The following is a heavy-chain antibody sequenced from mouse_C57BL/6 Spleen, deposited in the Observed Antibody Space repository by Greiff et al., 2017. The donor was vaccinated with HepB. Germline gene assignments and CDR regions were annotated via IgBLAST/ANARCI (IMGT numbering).Heavy chain of an antibody. Sequence: QVQLQQPGAELVKPGASVKLSCKASGYTFTSYWMQWVKQRPGQGLEWIGEIDPSDSYTNYNQKFKGKATLTVDTSSSTAYMQLSSLTSDDSAVYYCARGNFDYWGQGTTLTVSS. CDR2: IDPSDSYT. J-gene: IGHJ2*01. CDR3: ARGNFDY. CDR1: GYTFTSYW. V-gene: IGHV1-50*01.